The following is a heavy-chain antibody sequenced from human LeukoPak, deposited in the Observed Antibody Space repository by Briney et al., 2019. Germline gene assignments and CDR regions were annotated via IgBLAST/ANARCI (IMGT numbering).Heavy chain of an antibody. CDR1: GFTFSSYG. Sequence: GGSLRLSCAASGFTFSSYGMHWVRQAPGKGLEWVAVISYDGSNKYYADSVKGRFTISRDNSKNSLYLQMNSLRAEDTAVYYCARDLEVFGELLGSIFDYWGQGTLVTVSS. V-gene: IGHV3-30*03. J-gene: IGHJ4*02. D-gene: IGHD3-10*02. CDR2: ISYDGSNK. CDR3: ARDLEVFGELLGSIFDY.